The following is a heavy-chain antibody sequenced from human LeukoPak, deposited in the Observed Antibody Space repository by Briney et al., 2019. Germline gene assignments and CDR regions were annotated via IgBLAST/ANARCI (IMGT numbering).Heavy chain of an antibody. CDR3: ARDRYYYDSSGYYSLDY. Sequence: PSETLSLTRTVSGGSISSYYWSWIRQPAGKGLEWIGRIHTSGSTNYNPSLKSRVTMSVDTSKNQFSLKLSSVTVADTAVYYCARDRYYYDSSGYYSLDYWGQGTLVTVSS. CDR1: GGSISSYY. D-gene: IGHD3-22*01. V-gene: IGHV4-4*07. CDR2: IHTSGST. J-gene: IGHJ4*02.